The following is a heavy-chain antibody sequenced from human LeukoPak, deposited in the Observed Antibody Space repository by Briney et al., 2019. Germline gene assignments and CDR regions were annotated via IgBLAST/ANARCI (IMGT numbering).Heavy chain of an antibody. CDR2: IYSGGST. D-gene: IGHD3-22*01. CDR1: EFSVGSNY. Sequence: GGSLRLSCAASEFSVGSNYMTWVRQAPGKGLEWVSLIYSGGSTYYADSVKGRFTISRDNSKNTLYLQMNSLRAEDTALYYCASSRYDGSGYYGIIGYWGQGTLVTVSS. J-gene: IGHJ4*02. CDR3: ASSRYDGSGYYGIIGY. V-gene: IGHV3-66*01.